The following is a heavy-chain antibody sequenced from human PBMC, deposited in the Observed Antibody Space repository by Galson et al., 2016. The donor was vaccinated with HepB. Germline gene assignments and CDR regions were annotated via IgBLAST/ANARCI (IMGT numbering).Heavy chain of an antibody. D-gene: IGHD6-13*01. Sequence: TLSLTCTVSGGSISSGGYYWSWIRQHPGKGLEWIGYIYYSGNNYYNPSLRSRVTISADTSKNQFSLKLSSVTAADTAVYYCASWGYSISRYSDYWGQGTLVTVSS. J-gene: IGHJ4*02. CDR3: ASWGYSISRYSDY. CDR2: IYYSGNN. CDR1: GGSISSGGYY. V-gene: IGHV4-31*03.